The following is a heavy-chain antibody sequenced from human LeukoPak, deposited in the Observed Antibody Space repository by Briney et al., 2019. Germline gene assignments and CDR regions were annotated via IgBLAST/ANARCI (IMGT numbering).Heavy chain of an antibody. D-gene: IGHD5-24*01. V-gene: IGHV4-34*01. CDR3: ARDGRWLQLGDWFDP. CDR1: GGSFSGYY. J-gene: IGHJ5*02. CDR2: INHSGST. Sequence: PSETLSLTCAVYGGSFSGYYWSWIRQPPGKGLEWIGEINHSGSTNYNPSLKSRVTISVDTSKNQFSLKLSSVTAADTAVYYCARDGRWLQLGDWFDPWGQGTLVTVSS.